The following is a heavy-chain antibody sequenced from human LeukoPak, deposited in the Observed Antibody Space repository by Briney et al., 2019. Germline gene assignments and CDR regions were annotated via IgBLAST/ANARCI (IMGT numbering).Heavy chain of an antibody. V-gene: IGHV3-7*01. CDR2: IKEDGSYI. CDR1: GFTFSNYF. Sequence: PGGSLRLSCAASGFTFSNYFMSWVRQAPGKGLEWLASIKEDGSYIYYVDSVKGRFTISRDNAKNSLYLQMTSLRAEDTAVYYCVRDEGATVTTYRFDYWGQGTLVTVSS. D-gene: IGHD4-17*01. CDR3: VRDEGATVTTYRFDY. J-gene: IGHJ4*02.